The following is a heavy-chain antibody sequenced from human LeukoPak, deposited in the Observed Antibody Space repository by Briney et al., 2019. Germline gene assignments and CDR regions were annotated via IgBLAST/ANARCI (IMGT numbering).Heavy chain of an antibody. V-gene: IGHV3-23*01. Sequence: GGSLRLSCAASGFTFSSYAMSWVRQAPGKGLEWVSAISGSGGSTYYADSVKGRFTISRDNSKNTLYLQMNSLRAEDTAVYYCAREIVDIVVSSLTDAFDIWGQGTMVTVSS. J-gene: IGHJ3*02. D-gene: IGHD2-2*03. CDR1: GFTFSSYA. CDR3: AREIVDIVVSSLTDAFDI. CDR2: ISGSGGST.